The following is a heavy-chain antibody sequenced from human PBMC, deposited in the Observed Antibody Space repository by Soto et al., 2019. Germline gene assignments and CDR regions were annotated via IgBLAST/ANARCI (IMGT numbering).Heavy chain of an antibody. CDR3: ARDSPPVDY. CDR2: ISAYNGNT. CDR1: GYTFTSYA. J-gene: IGHJ4*02. V-gene: IGHV1-18*01. Sequence: ASVKVSCKASGYTFTSYAISWVRQAPGQGLEWMGWISAYNGNTNYAQKLQGRVTMTTDTSTNTAYMELRSLRSDATAVYYCARDSPPVDYWGQGTLVTVSS.